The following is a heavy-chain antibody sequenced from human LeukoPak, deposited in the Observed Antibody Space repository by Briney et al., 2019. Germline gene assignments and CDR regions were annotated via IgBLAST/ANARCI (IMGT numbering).Heavy chain of an antibody. CDR2: IWYDGGNK. D-gene: IGHD2-8*01. CDR1: GFTFSSYG. V-gene: IGHV3-33*01. J-gene: IGHJ6*02. CDR3: ARRALYCTNGVCPPDYYGMDV. Sequence: PGGSLRLSCAASGFTFSSYGMHWVRQAPGKGLEWVAVIWYDGGNKYYADSVKGRFTISRDNSKNTLYLQMNSLRAEDTAVYYCARRALYCTNGVCPPDYYGMDVWGQGTTVTVSS.